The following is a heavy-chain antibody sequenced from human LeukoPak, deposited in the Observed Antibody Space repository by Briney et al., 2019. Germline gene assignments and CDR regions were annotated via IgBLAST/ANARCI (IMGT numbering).Heavy chain of an antibody. D-gene: IGHD2-15*01. J-gene: IGHJ6*03. CDR1: GGSISSGGYY. Sequence: SQTLSLTCTVSGGSISSGGYYWSWIRQPPGKGLEWIGYIYHSGSTYYNPPLKSRVTISVDRSKNQFSLRLSSVTAADTAVYYCARDLLGGWTHYYYMDVWGKGTTVTVSS. V-gene: IGHV4-30-2*01. CDR2: IYHSGST. CDR3: ARDLLGGWTHYYYMDV.